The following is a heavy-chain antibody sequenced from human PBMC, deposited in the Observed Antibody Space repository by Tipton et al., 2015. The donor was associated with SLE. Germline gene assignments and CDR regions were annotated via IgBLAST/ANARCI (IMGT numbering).Heavy chain of an antibody. CDR3: AGGGSVFDY. J-gene: IGHJ4*02. D-gene: IGHD6-19*01. CDR1: GGSFSGYY. CDR2: INLSGST. Sequence: TLSLTCAVYGGSFSGYYWSWIRQPPGRGLEWIGEINLSGSTNYNPSLKSRVTISVDTAKNEFSLKLSSVTAADTAVYYCAGGGSVFDYWGEGTLVTVSS. V-gene: IGHV4-34*01.